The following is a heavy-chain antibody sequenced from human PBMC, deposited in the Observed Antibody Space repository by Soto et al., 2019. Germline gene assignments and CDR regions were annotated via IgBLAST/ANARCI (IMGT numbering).Heavy chain of an antibody. V-gene: IGHV2-5*02. D-gene: IGHD5-12*01. CDR1: FFSLDTSGVG. CDR2: IYWDDDT. CDR3: ARRPREYSGYLLGSYFDY. Sequence: QITLKESGPTVVKPTQTLTLTCTFSFFSLDTSGVGVGWIRQPPGKALEWLALIYWDDDTRYNPSLKSKLTISKDTSKNQVVLTMTNMDPVDTATYYCARRPREYSGYLLGSYFDYWGQGTLVTVSS. J-gene: IGHJ4*02.